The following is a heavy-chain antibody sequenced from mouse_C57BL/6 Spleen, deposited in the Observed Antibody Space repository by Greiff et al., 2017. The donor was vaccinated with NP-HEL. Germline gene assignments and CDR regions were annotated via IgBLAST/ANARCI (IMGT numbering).Heavy chain of an antibody. CDR2: IYPGDGDT. D-gene: IGHD4-1*01. CDR1: GYAFSSYW. Sequence: LVESGAELVKPGASVKISCKASGYAFSSYWMNCVKQRPGKGLEWIGQIYPGDGDTNYNGKFKGKATLTADKSSSTAYMQLSSLTSEDSAVYFCARLLGLDYWGQGTTLTVSS. V-gene: IGHV1-80*01. CDR3: ARLLGLDY. J-gene: IGHJ2*01.